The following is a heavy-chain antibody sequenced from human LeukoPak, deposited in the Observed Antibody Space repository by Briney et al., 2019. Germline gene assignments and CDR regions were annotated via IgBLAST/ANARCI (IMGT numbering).Heavy chain of an antibody. Sequence: PSETLSLTCTVSGGSISSSSYYWGWIRQPPGKGLEWIGSIYYSGSTYYNPSLKSRVTISVDTSKNQFSLKLSSVTAADTAVYYCARGVQQWLVVYYMDVWGKGTTVTISS. CDR3: ARGVQQWLVVYYMDV. V-gene: IGHV4-39*07. J-gene: IGHJ6*03. D-gene: IGHD6-19*01. CDR2: IYYSGST. CDR1: GGSISSSSYY.